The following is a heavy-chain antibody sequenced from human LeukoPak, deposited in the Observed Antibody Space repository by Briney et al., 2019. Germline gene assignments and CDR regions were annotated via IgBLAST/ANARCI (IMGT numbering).Heavy chain of an antibody. Sequence: SSETLSLTCTGSSFSINSYYWGWVRQPPGKGLEWIGRIYTTGTTNYSPSLKSRLITSITTYTNQFSLTLRSVTAADTAVYYCGRQGYTASYYFLDYWSQGTLGTVSS. CDR3: GRQGYTASYYFLDY. CDR1: SFSINSYY. V-gene: IGHV4-4*07. CDR2: IYTTGTT. D-gene: IGHD1-26*01. J-gene: IGHJ4*02.